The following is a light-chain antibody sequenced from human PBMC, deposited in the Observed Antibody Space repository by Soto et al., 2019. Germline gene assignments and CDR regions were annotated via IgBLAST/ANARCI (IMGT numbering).Light chain of an antibody. CDR3: QQYSSYSP. CDR1: QSINNL. V-gene: IGKV1-5*03. Sequence: DIQMTQSPSTLSASVGDRVAITCRASQSINNLFAWYQQKPGKAPKLLIYKASSLESEVPSRFSGNGSGTEFTLTISSLQPDDFATYYCQQYSSYSPFGGGTKLEIK. CDR2: KAS. J-gene: IGKJ4*02.